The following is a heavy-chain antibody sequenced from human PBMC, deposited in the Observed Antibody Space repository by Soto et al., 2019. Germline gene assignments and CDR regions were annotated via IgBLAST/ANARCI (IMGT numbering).Heavy chain of an antibody. V-gene: IGHV3-64*01. CDR2: ISSNGVGT. CDR1: GFTLSGYA. J-gene: IGHJ6*03. Sequence: EVQLAESGGGLAQPGGSLRLSCAASGFTLSGYAMDWVRQAPGKGLEYVSGISSNGVGTYYANSMQGRFTISRDNSKNTVYLHIVSLRPEDMAVYYCARRARPDFYYMDVWGKGTTVTVSS. CDR3: ARRARPDFYYMDV. D-gene: IGHD6-6*01.